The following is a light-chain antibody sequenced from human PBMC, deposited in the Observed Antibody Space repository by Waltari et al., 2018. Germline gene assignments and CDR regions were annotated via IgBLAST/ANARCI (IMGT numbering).Light chain of an antibody. V-gene: IGKV1-5*03. Sequence: DIQMTQSPSTLSTSIGDRATLPCRASPPNSSWLAWYQQNPGKAPKLLINTASSLESGVPSRFSGSGSGTEFTLTISSLQPDDFATYYCQQYDRLPVTFGQGTKLEIK. CDR3: QQYDRLPVT. CDR1: PPNSSW. CDR2: TAS. J-gene: IGKJ2*01.